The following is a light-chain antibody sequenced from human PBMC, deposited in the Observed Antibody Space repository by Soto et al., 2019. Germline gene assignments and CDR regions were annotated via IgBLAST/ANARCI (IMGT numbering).Light chain of an antibody. Sequence: QSVLTQPRSVSGSPGQSVTISCTGTSSDVGGYNYVSWYQQHPGKAPKVMIYDVSERPSWVPDRCSGSNSGNTASLTIYGLHDEDEADYYCCSYAGSPRYVFGTGTKLTVL. CDR3: CSYAGSPRYV. CDR2: DVS. CDR1: SSDVGGYNY. V-gene: IGLV2-11*01. J-gene: IGLJ1*01.